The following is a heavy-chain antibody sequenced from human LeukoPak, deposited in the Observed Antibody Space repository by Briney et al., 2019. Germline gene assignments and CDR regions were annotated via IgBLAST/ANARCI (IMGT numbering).Heavy chain of an antibody. D-gene: IGHD3-10*01. Sequence: GGSLRLSCAASAITFSSQYMAWVRQAPGKGLEWVANIKQDGSEQYYLDSVKGRFTISRDNAKNTLFLQMNSLRPDDTAVYFCAGNHYGSVDYWGQGTLVTVSS. CDR2: IKQDGSEQ. J-gene: IGHJ4*02. CDR1: AITFSSQY. CDR3: AGNHYGSVDY. V-gene: IGHV3-7*02.